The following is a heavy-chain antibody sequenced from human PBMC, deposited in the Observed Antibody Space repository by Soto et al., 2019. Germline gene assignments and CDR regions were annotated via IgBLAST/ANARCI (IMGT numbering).Heavy chain of an antibody. J-gene: IGHJ4*02. CDR3: ARPAFGYCSGGSCYVDY. V-gene: IGHV1-69*13. CDR2: IIPIFGTA. Sequence: SVKVSCKASGGTFSSYAISWVRQAPGQGLEWMGGIIPIFGTANYAQKFQGRVTITADESTSTAYMELSSLRSEDTAVYYCARPAFGYCSGGSCYVDYWGQGTLVTVSS. D-gene: IGHD2-15*01. CDR1: GGTFSSYA.